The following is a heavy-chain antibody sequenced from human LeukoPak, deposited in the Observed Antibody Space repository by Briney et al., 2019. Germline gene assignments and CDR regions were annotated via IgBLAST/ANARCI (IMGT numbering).Heavy chain of an antibody. Sequence: SETLSLTCTVSGYSISSGYYWGWIRQPPGQGLEWIGSIYHSGSTYYNPSLKSRVTISVDTSKNQFSLKLSSVTAADTAVYYCARGFTVTTGYYYMDVWGKGTTVTVSS. V-gene: IGHV4-38-2*02. CDR2: IYHSGST. J-gene: IGHJ6*03. CDR1: GYSISSGYY. CDR3: ARGFTVTTGYYYMDV. D-gene: IGHD4-17*01.